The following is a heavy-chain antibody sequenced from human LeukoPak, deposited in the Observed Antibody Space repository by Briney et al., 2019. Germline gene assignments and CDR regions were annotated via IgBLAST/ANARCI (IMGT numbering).Heavy chain of an antibody. CDR2: INPNSGGT. J-gene: IGHJ6*02. Sequence: ASVKVSCKASGYTFTGYYMRWVRQAPGQGLEWMGWINPNSGGTNYAQKFQGWVTMTRDTSISTAYMELSRLRSDDTAVYYCARALRGSYPYYYYGMDVWGQGTTVTVSS. CDR3: ARALRGSYPYYYYGMDV. CDR1: GYTFTGYY. D-gene: IGHD1-26*01. V-gene: IGHV1-2*04.